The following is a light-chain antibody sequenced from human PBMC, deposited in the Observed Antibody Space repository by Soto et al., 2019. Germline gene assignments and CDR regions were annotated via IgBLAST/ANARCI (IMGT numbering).Light chain of an antibody. CDR1: QSLSTTY. CDR3: HGDFDLPRT. V-gene: IGKV3D-7*01. J-gene: IGKJ4*01. CDR2: GAS. Sequence: EIVMTQSPVTLSLSPGDRATLSCRASQSLSTTYISWYRQKPGQAPRLLIYGASTRATGIPARFSGSGSGTDFTLTISSLQPEDVAIYYCHGDFDLPRTFGGGTKVEIK.